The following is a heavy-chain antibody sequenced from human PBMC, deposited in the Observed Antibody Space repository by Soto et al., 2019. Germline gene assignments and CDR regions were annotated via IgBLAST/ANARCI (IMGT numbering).Heavy chain of an antibody. V-gene: IGHV1-18*01. Sequence: QVQLVQSGAEVKKPGASVKVSCKASGYTFTSYGISWVRQAPGQGLEWMGWISAYNGNTNYAQKLQGRVTMTTDTSPSTAYMELRSLRSDDTAVYYCAGDNRTAVAGNLDAFDIWGQGTMVTVSS. CDR2: ISAYNGNT. CDR3: AGDNRTAVAGNLDAFDI. CDR1: GYTFTSYG. J-gene: IGHJ3*02. D-gene: IGHD6-19*01.